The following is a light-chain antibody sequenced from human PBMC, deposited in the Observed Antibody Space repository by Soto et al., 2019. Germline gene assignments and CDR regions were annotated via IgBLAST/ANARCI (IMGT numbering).Light chain of an antibody. CDR3: QQYGSSLGLT. CDR1: QSVSSSY. V-gene: IGKV3-20*01. Sequence: ELVLPQYPGTLSLSPGASATLSCRASQSVSSSYLAWYQKTPGQAPRLIIYGASSRANGIPDRFSSSVSGTAFTLPTSRLETEDLAVYYGQQYGSSLGLTLGGGTKVDIK. J-gene: IGKJ4*01. CDR2: GAS.